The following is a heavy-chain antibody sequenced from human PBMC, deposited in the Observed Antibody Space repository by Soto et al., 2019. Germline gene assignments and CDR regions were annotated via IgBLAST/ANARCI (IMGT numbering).Heavy chain of an antibody. J-gene: IGHJ4*02. CDR1: GFTFSSYA. CDR2: ISGSGGST. V-gene: IGHV3-23*01. Sequence: LRLSFAASGFTFSSYAMSWVRQAPGKGLEWVSAISGSGGSTYYADSVKGRSTISRDNSKNTLYLQMNSLRAEDTAIYYCARDCSSTSCYSHWGQGTLVTVSS. D-gene: IGHD2-2*01. CDR3: ARDCSSTSCYSH.